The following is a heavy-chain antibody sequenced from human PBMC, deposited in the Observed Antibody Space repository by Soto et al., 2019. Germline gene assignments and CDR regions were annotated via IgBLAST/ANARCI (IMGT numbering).Heavy chain of an antibody. CDR2: IWYDGSNK. Sequence: QVQLVESGGGVVQPGRSLRLSCAASGFTFSSYGMHWVRQAPGKGLEWVAVIWYDGSNKYYADSVKGRFTISRDNSKNTLYLQMNSLRAEDTAVYYCARESWFGEVDYWGQGTLVTVSS. V-gene: IGHV3-33*01. D-gene: IGHD3-10*01. CDR3: ARESWFGEVDY. CDR1: GFTFSSYG. J-gene: IGHJ4*02.